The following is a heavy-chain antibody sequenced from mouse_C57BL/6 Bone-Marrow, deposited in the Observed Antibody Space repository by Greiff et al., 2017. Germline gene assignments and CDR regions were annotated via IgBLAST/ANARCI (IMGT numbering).Heavy chain of an antibody. V-gene: IGHV1-4*01. Sequence: VQLVESGAELARPGASVKMSCKASGYTFTSYTMHWVKQRPGQGLEWIGYINPSSGYTKYNQKFKDKATLTADKSSSTAYMQLSSLTSEDSAVYYCAGVLYWYFDVWGTGTTVTVSS. CDR3: AGVLYWYFDV. CDR1: GYTFTSYT. J-gene: IGHJ1*03. CDR2: INPSSGYT.